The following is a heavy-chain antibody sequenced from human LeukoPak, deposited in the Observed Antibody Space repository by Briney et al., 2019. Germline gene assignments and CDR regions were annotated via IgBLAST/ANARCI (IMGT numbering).Heavy chain of an antibody. CDR2: ISGSGGST. Sequence: GESLKISCKGSGYSFSSYGMSWVRQAPGKGLEWVSAISGSGGSTYYADSVKGRFTISRDNSKNTLYLQMNSLRAEDTAVYYCAKSSGGWLNVPFDYWGQGTLVTVSS. CDR3: AKSSGGWLNVPFDY. CDR1: GYSFSSYG. V-gene: IGHV3-23*01. J-gene: IGHJ4*02. D-gene: IGHD5-12*01.